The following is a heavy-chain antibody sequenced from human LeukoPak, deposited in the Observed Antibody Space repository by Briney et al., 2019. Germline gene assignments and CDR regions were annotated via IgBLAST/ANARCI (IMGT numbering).Heavy chain of an antibody. J-gene: IGHJ6*03. CDR2: IIPIFGTA. CDR3: ALEASRYYYYMDV. V-gene: IGHV1-69*05. Sequence: ASVKVSCKASGGTFSSYAISWVRQAPGQGLEWMGRIIPIFGTANYAQKFQGRVTITTDESTSTAYMELSSLRSEDTAVYYCALEASRYYYYMDVWGKGTTVTVSS. CDR1: GGTFSSYA.